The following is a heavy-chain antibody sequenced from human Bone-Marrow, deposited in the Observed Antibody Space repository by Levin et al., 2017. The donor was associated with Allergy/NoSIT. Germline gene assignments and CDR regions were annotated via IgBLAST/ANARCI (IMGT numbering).Heavy chain of an antibody. Sequence: GSLRLSCTVSGGSISSYYWSWIRQPPGKGLEWIGYIYYSGSTNYNPSLKSRVTISVDTSKNQFSLKLSSVTAADTAVYYCARTYYDILTGYYIMGPTRLNVYCDRWGRGTLVAVSA. CDR1: GGSISSYY. CDR2: IYYSGST. D-gene: IGHD3-9*01. V-gene: IGHV4-59*08. J-gene: IGHJ2*01. CDR3: ARTYYDILTGYYIMGPTRLNVYCDR.